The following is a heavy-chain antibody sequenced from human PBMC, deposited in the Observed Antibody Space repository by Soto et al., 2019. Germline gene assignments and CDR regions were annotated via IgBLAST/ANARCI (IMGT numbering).Heavy chain of an antibody. V-gene: IGHV3-21*01. J-gene: IGHJ6*02. D-gene: IGHD2-15*01. Sequence: EVHLVESGGGLVKPGGSLRLSCAVSGFTFSSCTMNWVRQAPRKGLEWVSSISPSTSHIYYADSVKGRFTISRDNAKNSLFLQMNSLRAEGTAVYYCSGCSGGACHQNYGMDVWGQGTTVTVSS. CDR2: ISPSTSHI. CDR1: GFTFSSCT. CDR3: SGCSGGACHQNYGMDV.